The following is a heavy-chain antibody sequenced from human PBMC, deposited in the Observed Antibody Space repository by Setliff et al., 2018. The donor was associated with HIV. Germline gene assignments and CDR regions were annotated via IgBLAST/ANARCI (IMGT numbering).Heavy chain of an antibody. CDR1: GDSITNSMHY. CDR3: ARHWRGSGWSNWFDP. CDR2: IHYNDGKT. D-gene: IGHD6-19*01. Sequence: PSETLSLTCTVSGDSITNSMHYWSWIRQPPGKGLEFIGSIHYNDGKTYYNAALRSRVTISADTSKNQFSLKLNSVTAADTAVYYCARHWRGSGWSNWFDPWGQGTLVTVSS. V-gene: IGHV4-39*01. J-gene: IGHJ5*02.